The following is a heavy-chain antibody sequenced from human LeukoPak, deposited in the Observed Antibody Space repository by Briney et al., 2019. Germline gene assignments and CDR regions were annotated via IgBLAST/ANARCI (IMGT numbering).Heavy chain of an antibody. CDR2: INHSGRT. V-gene: IGHV4-34*01. D-gene: IGHD5-12*01. Sequence: SETLSLTCAVYGGSLSGYYWSWIRQPPGKGLEWIGEINHSGRTNYNPSLKSRVTISVDTSKNQFSLKLSSVTAADTAVYYCAREFSGYDFDCWGQGTLVTVSS. CDR3: AREFSGYDFDC. CDR1: GGSLSGYY. J-gene: IGHJ4*02.